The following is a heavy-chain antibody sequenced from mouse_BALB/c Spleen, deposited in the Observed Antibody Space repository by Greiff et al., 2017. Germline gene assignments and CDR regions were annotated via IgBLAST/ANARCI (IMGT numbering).Heavy chain of an antibody. CDR2: IYPGNSDT. V-gene: IGHV1-5*01. CDR1: GYTFTSYW. CDR3: TRAYYRYDDLYYFDY. D-gene: IGHD2-14*01. J-gene: IGHJ2*01. Sequence: VQLKQSGTVLARPGASVKMSCKASGYTFTSYWMHWVKQRPGQGLEWIGAIYPGNSDTSYNQKFKGKAKLTAVTSTSTAYMELSSLTNEDSAVYYCTRAYYRYDDLYYFDYWGQGTTLTVSS.